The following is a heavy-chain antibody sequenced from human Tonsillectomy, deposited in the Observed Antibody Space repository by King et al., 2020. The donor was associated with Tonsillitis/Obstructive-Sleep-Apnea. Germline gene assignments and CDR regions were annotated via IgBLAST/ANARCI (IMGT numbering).Heavy chain of an antibody. CDR2: IYTTGST. V-gene: IGHV4-4*07. CDR3: ARSQGATVDRNYFDY. Sequence: QLQESGPGLVKPSETLSLTCTVSGGSISRYYWSWIRQPAGKGLDWIGRIYTTGSTNYNPSLKSRVTMSVDTFKNQFSLKLNSVTAADTAVYYCARSQGATVDRNYFDYWRQGTLVTVSS. D-gene: IGHD4-23*01. CDR1: GGSISRYY. J-gene: IGHJ4*02.